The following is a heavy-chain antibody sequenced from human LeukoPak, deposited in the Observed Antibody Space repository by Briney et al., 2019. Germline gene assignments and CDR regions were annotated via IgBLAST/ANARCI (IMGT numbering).Heavy chain of an antibody. CDR3: AGYCSGGSCYGGWFDP. D-gene: IGHD2-15*01. CDR1: GGSFSGYY. J-gene: IGHJ5*02. CDR2: INHSGST. V-gene: IGHV4-34*01. Sequence: SETLSLTCAVYGGSFSGYYWSWIRQPPGKGLEWIGEINHSGSTNYNPSLKSRVTISVDTSKNQFSLKLSSVTAADTAVYYCAGYCSGGSCYGGWFDPWGQGTLVTVSS.